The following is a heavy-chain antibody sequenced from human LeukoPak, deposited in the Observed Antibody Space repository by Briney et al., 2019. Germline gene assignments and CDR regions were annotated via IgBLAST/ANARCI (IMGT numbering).Heavy chain of an antibody. D-gene: IGHD2-2*01. V-gene: IGHV1-69*05. CDR3: AKGRGSTSIYEY. J-gene: IGHJ4*02. Sequence: ASVKVSCKASGGTFSGYAISWVRQAPGQGLEWIGGIIPIFGTANYAQKFQGRVTITTDESTSTAYMELSSLRSEDTAAYYCAKGRGSTSIYEYWGQGTLVTV. CDR1: GGTFSGYA. CDR2: IIPIFGTA.